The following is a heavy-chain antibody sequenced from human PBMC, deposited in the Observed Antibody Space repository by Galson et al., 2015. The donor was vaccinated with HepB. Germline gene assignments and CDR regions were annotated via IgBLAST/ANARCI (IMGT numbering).Heavy chain of an antibody. J-gene: IGHJ6*02. CDR2: INSDGSST. D-gene: IGHD1-1*01. Sequence: SLRLSCAASGFTFSSYWMHWVRQAPGKGLVWVSRINSDGSSTSYADSVKGRFTISRDNAKNTLYLQMNSLRAEDTAVYYCARSVQLERRDYGMDVWGQGTTVTVSS. CDR3: ARSVQLERRDYGMDV. CDR1: GFTFSSYW. V-gene: IGHV3-74*01.